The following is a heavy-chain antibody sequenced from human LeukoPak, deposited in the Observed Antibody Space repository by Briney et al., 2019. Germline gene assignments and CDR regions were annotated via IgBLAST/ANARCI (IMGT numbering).Heavy chain of an antibody. V-gene: IGHV3-53*01. J-gene: IGHJ4*02. D-gene: IGHD1-14*01. CDR3: AREASNRYLGHQNFDY. CDR1: GLAVSSNY. Sequence: QPGGSVRLSWAAVGLAVSSNYMSWVRRAPGKGLEWVSGIYSGCSTYYADSVKGRFTISRDNSKNTLYPQMNSLRAEDTAVYYCAREASNRYLGHQNFDYWGQGTLVTVSS. CDR2: IYSGCST.